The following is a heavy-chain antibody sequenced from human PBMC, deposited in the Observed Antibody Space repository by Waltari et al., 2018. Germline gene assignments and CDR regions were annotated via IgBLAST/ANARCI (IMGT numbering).Heavy chain of an antibody. CDR3: AKGLVGATTGPFDY. CDR2: ISWNSGSI. Sequence: EVQLVESGGGLVQPGRSLRLSCAASGFTFDDYAMHWVRQAPGKGLGWVSGISWNSGSIGYADSVKGRFTISRDNAKNSLYLQMNSLRAEDMALYYCAKGLVGATTGPFDYWGQGTLVTVSS. J-gene: IGHJ4*02. D-gene: IGHD1-26*01. V-gene: IGHV3-9*03. CDR1: GFTFDDYA.